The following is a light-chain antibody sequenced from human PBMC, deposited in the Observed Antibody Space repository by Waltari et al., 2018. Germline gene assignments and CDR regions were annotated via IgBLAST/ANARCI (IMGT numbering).Light chain of an antibody. CDR3: QHYNNYSPWT. CDR1: QNINSW. Sequence: DIQMTQSPSTLSASVGDRVTITCRASQNINSWLAWYQQKPGKAPKLLIYKASSLESGVPSRFSGSGSGKEFTLTITSLQPDDFATYFCQHYNNYSPWTFGQGTKVEVK. V-gene: IGKV1-5*03. J-gene: IGKJ1*01. CDR2: KAS.